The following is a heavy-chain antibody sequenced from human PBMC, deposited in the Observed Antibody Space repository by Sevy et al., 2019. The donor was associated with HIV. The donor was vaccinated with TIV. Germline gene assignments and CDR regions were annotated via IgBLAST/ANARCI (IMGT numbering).Heavy chain of an antibody. CDR1: GFSFDSYG. Sequence: GGSLRLSCAVSGFSFDSYGMTWVRQAPGKGLEWVSGISGSGTRTYYADSVKGRLRVSRENSKKGLYLQMKRHGSEDTGIYYCAKGGGGHYDPDEIGYYFYYYNMDVWGKGTTVTVSS. D-gene: IGHD3-22*01. CDR2: ISGSGTRT. V-gene: IGHV3-23*01. CDR3: AKGGGGHYDPDEIGYYFYYYNMDV. J-gene: IGHJ6*03.